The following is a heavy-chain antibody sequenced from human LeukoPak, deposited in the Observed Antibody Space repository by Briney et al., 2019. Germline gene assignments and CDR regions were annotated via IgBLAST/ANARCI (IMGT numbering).Heavy chain of an antibody. V-gene: IGHV4-34*01. J-gene: IGHJ5*02. CDR1: GGSFSGYY. CDR3: ARVVVVAATQWFDP. D-gene: IGHD2-15*01. Sequence: PSETLSLTCAVYGGSFSGYYWSWIRQPPGKGLEWIGEINHSGSTNYNPSLKSRVTTSVDTSKNQFSLKLSSVTAADTAVYYCARVVVVAATQWFDPWGQGTLVTVSS. CDR2: INHSGST.